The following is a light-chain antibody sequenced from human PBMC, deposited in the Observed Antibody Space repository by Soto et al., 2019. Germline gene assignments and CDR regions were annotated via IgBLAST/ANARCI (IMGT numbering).Light chain of an antibody. CDR2: GAS. CDR1: QSVSDN. V-gene: IGKV3-15*01. CDR3: QQYNNWPWT. J-gene: IGKJ1*01. Sequence: EIVMTQSPATLSVFSGERATLSCRASQSVSDNLAWYQQKPGQAPRLLIYGASTRAAGIPARFSGSGYGTEITLTISSLQSEDFAVYYCQQYNNWPWTFGPGTKVE.